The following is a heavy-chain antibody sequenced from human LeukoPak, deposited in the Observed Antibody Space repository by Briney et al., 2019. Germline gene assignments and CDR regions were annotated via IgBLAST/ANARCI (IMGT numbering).Heavy chain of an antibody. CDR2: IYPGDSDT. J-gene: IGHJ4*02. CDR1: GYSFTTYW. D-gene: IGHD3-22*01. CDR3: ARRLSSGLFDY. V-gene: IGHV5-51*01. Sequence: GESLKISCKGSGYSFTTYWIAWVRQMPGKGLEWMGIIYPGDSDTRYSPSFQGQVTISADKSSSTAYLQWSSLKASDTAMYYCARRLSSGLFDYWGQGTLVTVSS.